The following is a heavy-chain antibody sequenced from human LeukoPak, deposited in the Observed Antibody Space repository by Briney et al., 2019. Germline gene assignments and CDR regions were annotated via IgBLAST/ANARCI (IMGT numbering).Heavy chain of an antibody. CDR3: AKGGGTMVRGVIITPPLYYYYMDV. D-gene: IGHD3-10*01. V-gene: IGHV3-23*01. J-gene: IGHJ6*03. CDR1: GFSFSSHG. Sequence: RSGGTLRLSCAASGFSFSSHGMSWVRQAPGKGLEWVSGIIGGAGSTYYADSVKGRFTISGDNSKNTLYLQMNSLRAEDTAVYYCAKGGGTMVRGVIITPPLYYYYMDVWGKGTTVTISS. CDR2: IIGGAGST.